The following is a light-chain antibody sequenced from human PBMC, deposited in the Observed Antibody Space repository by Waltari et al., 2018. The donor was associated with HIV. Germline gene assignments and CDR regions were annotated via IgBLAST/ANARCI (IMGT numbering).Light chain of an antibody. J-gene: IGLJ1*01. Sequence: QSVLTQPPSASGTPGQRVTISCSTSASPTIARDYIFWFQHHPGAAPKLLIYQADQRPPWVTDRFSGSRSATSASLAISGLRSEDEAHYYCAAYDDGLGGYVFGTGTKVTVL. CDR1: ASPTIARDY. CDR3: AAYDDGLGGYV. V-gene: IGLV1-47*01. CDR2: QAD.